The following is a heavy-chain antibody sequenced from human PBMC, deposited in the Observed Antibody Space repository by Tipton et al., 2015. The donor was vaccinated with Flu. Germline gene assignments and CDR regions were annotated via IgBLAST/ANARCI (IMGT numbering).Heavy chain of an antibody. J-gene: IGHJ4*02. CDR3: ARGIPTYCTGGTCFDGDFDS. D-gene: IGHD2-15*01. CDR2: IFTSGRT. Sequence: LRLSCTVSGGSISSGSYYWNWIRQPAGKGLEWIGRIFTSGRTNYSPSLKSRVTISLDTSKNQFSLKLNSVTAADTAVYYCARGIPTYCTGGTCFDGDFDSWGQGTLVTVSS. V-gene: IGHV4-61*02. CDR1: GGSISSGSYY.